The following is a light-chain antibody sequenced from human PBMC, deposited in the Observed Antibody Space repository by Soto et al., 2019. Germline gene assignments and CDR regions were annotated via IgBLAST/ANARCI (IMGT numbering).Light chain of an antibody. CDR3: QAWDSHACV. Sequence: SYELTQPPSVSVSPGQTASISCSGGDWGKTYASWYQQRPGQSPVLIIYQDTKRPSGIPERFSGSISGDTATLTISGTQTLDEADYYCQAWDSHACVFGSGTKLTVL. CDR2: QDT. V-gene: IGLV3-1*01. CDR1: DWGKTY. J-gene: IGLJ1*01.